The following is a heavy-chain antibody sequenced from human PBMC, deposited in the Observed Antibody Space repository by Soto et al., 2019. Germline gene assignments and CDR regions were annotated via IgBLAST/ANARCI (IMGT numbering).Heavy chain of an antibody. CDR1: GGSISSSSYY. J-gene: IGHJ6*03. CDR2: IYYSGST. Sequence: QLQLQESGPGLVKPSETLSLTCTVSGGSISSSSYYWGWIRQPPGKVLEWIGSIYYSGSTYYNPSLRSRVTISVDTSQTQFSLKLSSVTAADTAVYYCARTNIRNYYYYYYMDVWGKGTTVTVSS. V-gene: IGHV4-39*01. CDR3: ARTNIRNYYYYYYMDV.